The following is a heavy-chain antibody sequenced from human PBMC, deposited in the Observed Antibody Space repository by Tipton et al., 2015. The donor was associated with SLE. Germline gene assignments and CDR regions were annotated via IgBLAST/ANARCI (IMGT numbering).Heavy chain of an antibody. CDR3: ARDLTHFEALYGSGSHTWTFDI. CDR1: GYTFTSYG. V-gene: IGHV1-18*01. CDR2: ISVYNGNT. D-gene: IGHD3-10*01. J-gene: IGHJ3*02. Sequence: QLVQSGDEVKKPGASVKVSCKASGYTFTSYGISWVRQAPGQGLEWMGWISVYNGNTNYAQKLQGRVTMTTDTSTSTAYMELRSLRSDDTAVYYCARDLTHFEALYGSGSHTWTFDIWGQGTMVTVSS.